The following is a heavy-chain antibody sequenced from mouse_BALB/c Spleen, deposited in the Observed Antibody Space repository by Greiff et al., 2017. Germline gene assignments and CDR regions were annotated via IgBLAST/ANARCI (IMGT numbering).Heavy chain of an antibody. J-gene: IGHJ4*01. Sequence: QVQLQQSGAELVRPGVSVKISCKGSGYTFTDYAMHWVKQSHAKSLEWIGVISTYYGDASYNQKFKGKATMTVDKSSSTAYMELARLTSEDSAIYYCARGGLRHDAMDYWGQGTSVTVSS. D-gene: IGHD2-4*01. CDR2: ISTYYGDA. V-gene: IGHV1S137*01. CDR1: GYTFTDYA. CDR3: ARGGLRHDAMDY.